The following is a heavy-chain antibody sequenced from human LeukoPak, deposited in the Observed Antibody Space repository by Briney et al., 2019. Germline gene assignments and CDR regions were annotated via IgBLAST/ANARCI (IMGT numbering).Heavy chain of an antibody. CDR2: INSGNDNT. CDR3: ARDFNWGSDY. CDR1: GYIFTTYA. D-gene: IGHD7-27*01. Sequence: EASVKVSCKASGYIFTTYAMHWVRQAPGQRLEWMGWINSGNDNTKYSQKFQGRLTLTRDTSASTGYMELSSLRSEDTAIDYCARDFNWGSDYWGQGTLVTVSS. J-gene: IGHJ4*02. V-gene: IGHV1-3*01.